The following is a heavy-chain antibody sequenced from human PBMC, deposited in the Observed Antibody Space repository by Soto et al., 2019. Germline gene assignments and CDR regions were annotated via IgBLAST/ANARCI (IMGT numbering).Heavy chain of an antibody. CDR2: IIPIFGTA. V-gene: IGHV1-69*13. CDR3: ARDLNYYDSSGDWFDP. D-gene: IGHD3-22*01. CDR1: GGTFSSYA. J-gene: IGHJ5*02. Sequence: EASVKVSCKASGGTFSSYAISWVRQAPGQGLEWMGGIIPIFGTANYAQKFQGRVTITADESTSTAYMELSSLRSEDTAVYYCARDLNYYDSSGDWFDPWGQGTLVTVSS.